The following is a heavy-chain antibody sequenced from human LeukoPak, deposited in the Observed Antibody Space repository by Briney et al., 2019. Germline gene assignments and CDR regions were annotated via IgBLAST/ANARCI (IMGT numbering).Heavy chain of an antibody. CDR2: IPYDGSNK. CDR1: GFTFSSYG. CDR3: AKEENYYDSSGYPTPPLDY. Sequence: GRSLRLSCAASGFTFSSYGMHWVRQAPGKGLEWVAVIPYDGSNKYYADSVKGRFTISRDNSKNTLYLQMNSLRAEDTAVYYCAKEENYYDSSGYPTPPLDYWGQGTLVTVSS. V-gene: IGHV3-30*18. D-gene: IGHD3-22*01. J-gene: IGHJ4*02.